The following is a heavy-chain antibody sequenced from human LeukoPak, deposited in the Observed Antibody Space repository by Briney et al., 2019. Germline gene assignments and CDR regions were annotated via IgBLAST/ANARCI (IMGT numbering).Heavy chain of an antibody. CDR3: ARKGSYNGMDV. V-gene: IGHV3-48*02. CDR2: ISSSSTI. J-gene: IGHJ6*02. D-gene: IGHD3-10*01. CDR1: GFTVSSNY. Sequence: PGGSLRLSCAASGFTVSSNYMNWVRQAPGKELEWVSYISSSSTIYYADSVKGRFTISRDNAKNSLYLQMNSLRDEDTAVYYCARKGSYNGMDVWGQGTTVTVSS.